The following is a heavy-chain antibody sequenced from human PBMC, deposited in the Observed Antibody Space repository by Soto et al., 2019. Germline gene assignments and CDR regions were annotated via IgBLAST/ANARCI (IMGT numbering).Heavy chain of an antibody. J-gene: IGHJ4*02. CDR2: IKRDGSEI. CDR1: GFTFSNHW. Sequence: PGGSLRLSCAASGFTFSNHWMNWVRQAPGKGLEWVANIKRDGSEISYVDSVKGRFTISRDNAKNSLFLQMNSLRAEDTAVYYCARECRESYGEYGNFDFWGQGTLVTVYS. D-gene: IGHD4-17*01. CDR3: ARECRESYGEYGNFDF. V-gene: IGHV3-7*03.